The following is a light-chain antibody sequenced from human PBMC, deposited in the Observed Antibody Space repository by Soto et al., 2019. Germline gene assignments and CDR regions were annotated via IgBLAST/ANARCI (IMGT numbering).Light chain of an antibody. Sequence: EIFLTQSPVTLSLSPGERATLSCRASQSVSSSYLAWYQQKPGQAPRLLIYGASSRATGIPDRFSGSGSGTDFTLTISRLEPEDFAVYYCQQYVASPYTFGQGTKVDIK. CDR2: GAS. CDR3: QQYVASPYT. V-gene: IGKV3-20*01. CDR1: QSVSSSY. J-gene: IGKJ2*01.